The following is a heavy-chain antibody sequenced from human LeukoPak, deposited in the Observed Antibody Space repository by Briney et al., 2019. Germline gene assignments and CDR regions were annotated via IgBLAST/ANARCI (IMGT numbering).Heavy chain of an antibody. CDR2: IYYSGST. CDR3: ARQGSPRPPIDY. Sequence: PSETLALTCTVSGGPIKSSSYYWGWIRQPPGKGLGWIGSIYYSGSTYYNPSLKSQVTISVDTSKNQFSLKLSSVTAADTAVYYCARQGSPRPPIDYWGQGTLVTVSS. V-gene: IGHV4-39*01. CDR1: GGPIKSSSYY. J-gene: IGHJ4*02.